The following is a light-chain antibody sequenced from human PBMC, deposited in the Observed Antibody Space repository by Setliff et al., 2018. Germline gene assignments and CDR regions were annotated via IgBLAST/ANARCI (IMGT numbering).Light chain of an antibody. CDR3: SSYTSSTTRV. CDR1: SSDVGGYNS. V-gene: IGLV2-14*01. CDR2: EVS. J-gene: IGLJ1*01. Sequence: QSVLTQSASVSGSPGQSITISCTGTSSDVGGYNSVSWYQQHPGKAPKLMIYEVSNRPSGVSNRFSGSKSGNTASLTISGLQAEDEADYYCSSYTSSTTRVFGTGTKGTVL.